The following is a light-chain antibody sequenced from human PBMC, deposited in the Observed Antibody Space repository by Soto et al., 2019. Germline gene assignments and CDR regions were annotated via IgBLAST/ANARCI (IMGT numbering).Light chain of an antibody. Sequence: DIQMTQSPSTLSASVGDRVTITCRASQSINNWLAWYQQKPGKAPKLLIYKTSDLESGVPSRFSGSGSGTEFSLTISSMQPDDFAPYYCQQYKSFSLTFGGGTKVAIK. CDR3: QQYKSFSLT. CDR2: KTS. CDR1: QSINNW. J-gene: IGKJ4*01. V-gene: IGKV1-5*03.